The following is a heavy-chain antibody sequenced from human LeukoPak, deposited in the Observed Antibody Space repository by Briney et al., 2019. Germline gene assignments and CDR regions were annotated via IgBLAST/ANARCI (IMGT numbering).Heavy chain of an antibody. Sequence: GGSLRLSCAASGFVFSSYSMSWVRQAPGKGLEWVSAISGSGASTYYADSVKGRFTVSRDNSRNTVELQMYSLRAEDTAVYYCASRSEAFDLWGQGTMVTVSS. CDR3: ASRSEAFDL. V-gene: IGHV3-23*01. D-gene: IGHD1-14*01. CDR2: ISGSGAST. J-gene: IGHJ3*01. CDR1: GFVFSSYS.